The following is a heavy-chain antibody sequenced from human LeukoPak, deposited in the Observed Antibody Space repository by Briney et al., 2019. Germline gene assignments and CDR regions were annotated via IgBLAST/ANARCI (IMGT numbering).Heavy chain of an antibody. Sequence: GGSLRLSCAASGFTFSSYELNWVSQAPGKGLEWISYISSSGSSIYYADSVKGRFTISRDNAKNSLYLQMNSLRAEDTAVYYCARDRGHDYWGQGTLVTVSS. CDR2: ISSSGSSI. CDR3: ARDRGHDY. CDR1: GFTFSSYE. V-gene: IGHV3-48*03. J-gene: IGHJ4*02.